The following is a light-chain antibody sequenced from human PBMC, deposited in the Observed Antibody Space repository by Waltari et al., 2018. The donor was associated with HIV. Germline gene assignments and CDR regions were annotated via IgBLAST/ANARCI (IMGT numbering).Light chain of an antibody. CDR3: QQDYNLPWT. Sequence: EIVMTQSPPTLSLSPGERATLYCRASQSVSSSYLAWYQQSPGQTPRLLIYGASTRATGIPARFSGSGSGTDFTLTISSLQPEDFAVYYCQQDYNLPWTFGQGTKVEIK. J-gene: IGKJ1*01. V-gene: IGKV3D-7*01. CDR2: GAS. CDR1: QSVSSSY.